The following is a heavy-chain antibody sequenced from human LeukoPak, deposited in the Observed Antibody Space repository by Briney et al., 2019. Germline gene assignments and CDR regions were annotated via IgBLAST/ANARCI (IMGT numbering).Heavy chain of an antibody. CDR1: AFSFSDYY. J-gene: IGHJ4*02. V-gene: IGHV3-11*04. D-gene: IGHD5-12*01. CDR2: IGSTGTAR. Sequence: GGSLRLSCAASAFSFSDYYMSWIRQAPGQGLEWVSYIGSTGTARYYTDSVKGRFTISRDNAKNSLYLQMNNLRAEDTAVYYCARDRRYTGYDPEYFDYWGQGTLVSVSS. CDR3: ARDRRYTGYDPEYFDY.